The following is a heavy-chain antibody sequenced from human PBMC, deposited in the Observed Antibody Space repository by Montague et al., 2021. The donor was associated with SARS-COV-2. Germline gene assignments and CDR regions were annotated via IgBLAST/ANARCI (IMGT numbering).Heavy chain of an antibody. D-gene: IGHD3-10*01. Sequence: SETLSLTCTVSGAPFHSTSYYWGWIRQPPGKGLEWIGNFYHTGITYYNPSLKRRVTISVDTSTNQFFLRLSSVTAADTAVYYCVRPTRGQDNNWFDPWGQGMLVTVSS. V-gene: IGHV4-39*01. CDR2: FYHTGIT. J-gene: IGHJ5*02. CDR3: VRPTRGQDNNWFDP. CDR1: GAPFHSTSYY.